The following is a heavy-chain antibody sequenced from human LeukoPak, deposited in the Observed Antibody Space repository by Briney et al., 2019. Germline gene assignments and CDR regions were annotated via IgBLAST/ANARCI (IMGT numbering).Heavy chain of an antibody. CDR2: INAYKGNT. V-gene: IGHV1-18*01. Sequence: ASVKVSCMGSRYIFTSYGISWVRQAPGQGPDGMGWINAYKGNTNYPQRLQGRVTMTPDTFTNTVYMEAESLRLGRPAGYFLSRDINGYYCDSHGYYPTACWGQATLVTVS. CDR1: RYIFTSYG. J-gene: IGHJ4*02. CDR3: SRDINGYYCDSHGYYPTAC. D-gene: IGHD3-22*01.